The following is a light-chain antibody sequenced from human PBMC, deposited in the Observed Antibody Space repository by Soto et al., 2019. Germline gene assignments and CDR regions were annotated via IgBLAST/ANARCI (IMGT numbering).Light chain of an antibody. V-gene: IGKV3-15*01. J-gene: IGKJ5*01. CDR3: QQYSNWPPIT. CDR1: QSVSIH. Sequence: ETVMTQSQGTLSVSLGERATLSCRASQSVSIHLAWYQQKPVQAPRLLIYDTSTRATGIPARFSGSGSGTEFTLTISSLQSEDFAVYHCQQYSNWPPITFAQGTRL. CDR2: DTS.